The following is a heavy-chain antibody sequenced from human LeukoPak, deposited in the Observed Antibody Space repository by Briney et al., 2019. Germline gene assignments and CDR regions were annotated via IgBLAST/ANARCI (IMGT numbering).Heavy chain of an antibody. CDR3: AKDRGQQLAGIFDY. Sequence: GGSLRLSCAASGFTFSSYGMRWVRQAPGKGLERVAVISYDGSNKYYADSVKGRFTISRDNSKNTLYLQMNSLRAEDTAVYYCAKDRGQQLAGIFDYWGQGTLVTVSS. CDR2: ISYDGSNK. V-gene: IGHV3-30*18. D-gene: IGHD6-13*01. J-gene: IGHJ4*02. CDR1: GFTFSSYG.